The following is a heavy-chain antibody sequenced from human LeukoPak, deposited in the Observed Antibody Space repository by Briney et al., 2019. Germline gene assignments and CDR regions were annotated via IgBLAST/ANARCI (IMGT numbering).Heavy chain of an antibody. CDR2: ISAYNGNT. CDR1: GYTFTSYG. Sequence: ASVKVPCKASGYTFTSYGISWVRQAPGQGLEWMGWISAYNGNTNYAQKLQGRVTMTRDTFVSTAYMEVSGLTSDDTAMYYSARDLSSTPNWELDHWGQGTLVTVSS. J-gene: IGHJ4*02. D-gene: IGHD1-1*01. V-gene: IGHV1-18*01. CDR3: ARDLSSTPNWELDH.